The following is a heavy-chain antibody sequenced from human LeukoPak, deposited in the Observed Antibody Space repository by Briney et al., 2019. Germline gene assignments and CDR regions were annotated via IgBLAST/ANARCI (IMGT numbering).Heavy chain of an antibody. J-gene: IGHJ4*02. CDR1: GYTFTGHY. CDR3: ARGGTVVPANSRGHDY. V-gene: IGHV1-2*02. Sequence: ASVKVSCKASGYTFTGHYMHWVRQAHGQGPEWMGWVNPNSGGTHLAQKFQGRVTMTRDTSISTAYMELSGLRSDDTAVYYCARGGTVVPANSRGHDYWGQGTLVTVSS. D-gene: IGHD4-23*01. CDR2: VNPNSGGT.